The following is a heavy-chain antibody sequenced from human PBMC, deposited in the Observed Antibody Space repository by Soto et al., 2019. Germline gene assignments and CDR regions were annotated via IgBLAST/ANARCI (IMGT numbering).Heavy chain of an antibody. D-gene: IGHD2-2*01. V-gene: IGHV1-2*04. Sequence: ASVKVSCKASGYTFTGYYMHWVRQAPGQGLEWMGWINPNSGGTNYAQKFQGWVTMTRDTSISTAYMELSSLRSEDTAVYYCARPGYCSSTSCYYAFDTWGQGTMVTVSS. CDR3: ARPGYCSSTSCYYAFDT. J-gene: IGHJ3*02. CDR1: GYTFTGYY. CDR2: INPNSGGT.